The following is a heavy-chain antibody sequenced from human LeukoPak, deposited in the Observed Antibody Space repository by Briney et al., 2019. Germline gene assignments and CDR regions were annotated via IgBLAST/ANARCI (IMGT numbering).Heavy chain of an antibody. Sequence: GGSDTLSCAASGFTFSSYSMNWVRQAPGKGLEWVSSISSSSSYIYYADTVKGAFSLSRDNAKNSLYLQMNSLRAEDTAVYYCARDLIVVLYGEWPGDVWGKG. CDR2: ISSSSSYI. V-gene: IGHV3-21*01. D-gene: IGHD4-17*01. J-gene: IGHJ6*03. CDR1: GFTFSSYS. CDR3: ARDLIVVLYGEWPGDV.